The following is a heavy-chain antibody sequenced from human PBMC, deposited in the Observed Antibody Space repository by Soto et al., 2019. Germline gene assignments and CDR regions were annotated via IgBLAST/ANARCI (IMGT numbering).Heavy chain of an antibody. CDR2: IYYSGST. D-gene: IGHD3-22*01. CDR1: GGSISSGDYY. Sequence: PSETLSLTCTVSGGSISSGDYYWSWIRQPPGKGLEWIGYIYYSGSTYYNPSLKSRVTISVDTSKNQFSLKLSSVTAADTAVYYCARGAEGVVVIIWGQGTLVTVSS. J-gene: IGHJ4*02. V-gene: IGHV4-30-4*01. CDR3: ARGAEGVVVII.